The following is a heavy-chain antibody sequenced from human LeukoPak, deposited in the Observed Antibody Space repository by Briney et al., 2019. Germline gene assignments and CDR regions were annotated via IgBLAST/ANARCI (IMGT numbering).Heavy chain of an antibody. J-gene: IGHJ4*02. CDR1: GLTFSSEW. CDR3: TSAKSLLRY. CDR2: IKNTADGGTI. V-gene: IGHV3-15*01. D-gene: IGHD2-15*01. Sequence: GGSLRLSCAASGLTFSSEWMGWVRQAPGKGLEWVGRIKNTADGGTIDYAAAVKGRFTISRDDSKKTLHLQMNSLKSEDTALYYCTSAKSLLRYWGQGTLVTVSS.